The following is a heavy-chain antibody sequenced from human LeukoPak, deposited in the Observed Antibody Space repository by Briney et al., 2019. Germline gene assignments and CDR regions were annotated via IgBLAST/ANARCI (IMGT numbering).Heavy chain of an antibody. D-gene: IGHD3-10*01. J-gene: IGHJ4*02. CDR3: AKDRQAMVRGVMMNY. CDR2: ISYDGSNK. Sequence: GGSLRLSCAASGFTFSSYGVHWVRQAPGKGLEWVAVISYDGSNKYYADSVKGRFTISRDNSKNTLYLQMNSLRAEDTAVYYCAKDRQAMVRGVMMNYWGQGTLVTVSS. V-gene: IGHV3-30*18. CDR1: GFTFSSYG.